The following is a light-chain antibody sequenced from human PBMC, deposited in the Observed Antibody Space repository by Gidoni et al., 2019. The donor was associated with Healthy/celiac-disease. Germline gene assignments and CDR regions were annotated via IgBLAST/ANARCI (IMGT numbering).Light chain of an antibody. CDR2: AAS. CDR1: QSISSY. Sequence: RVTITCRASQSISSYLNWYQQKPGKAPKLLIYAASSLQSGVPSRFSGSGSGTDFTLTISSLQPEDCATYYCQQSYSTPFTFGPGTKVDIK. V-gene: IGKV1-39*01. CDR3: QQSYSTPFT. J-gene: IGKJ3*01.